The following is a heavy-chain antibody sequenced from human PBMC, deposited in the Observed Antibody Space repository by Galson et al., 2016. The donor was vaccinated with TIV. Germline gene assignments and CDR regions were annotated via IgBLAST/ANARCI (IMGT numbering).Heavy chain of an antibody. D-gene: IGHD3-22*01. J-gene: IGHJ4*02. V-gene: IGHV2-70*11. CDR3: ARISRYYDSSGHYIPRSFDY. Sequence: PALVKPTQTLTLTCTFSGFSLNTDGMCVNWIRQPPGKALEWLARIDWDDDKSYSSSLKTRLTISKDTSKNQVVLTMTNMDPADTATYYCARISRYYDSSGHYIPRSFDYWGQGILVTVSS. CDR2: IDWDDDK. CDR1: GFSLNTDGMC.